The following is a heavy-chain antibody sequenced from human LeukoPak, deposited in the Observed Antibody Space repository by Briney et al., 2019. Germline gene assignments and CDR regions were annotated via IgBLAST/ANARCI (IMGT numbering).Heavy chain of an antibody. D-gene: IGHD3-22*01. CDR3: ARGTNPSSLNYYDSSGYYTLFDY. CDR1: GFTFSDYY. Sequence: GGSLRLSCAASGFTFSDYYMSWIRQAPGKGLEWVSYISSSGSTIYYADSVKGRFTISRDNAKNSLYLQMNSLRAEDTAVYYCARGTNPSSLNYYDSSGYYTLFDYWGQGTLVTVSS. CDR2: ISSSGSTI. V-gene: IGHV3-11*01. J-gene: IGHJ4*02.